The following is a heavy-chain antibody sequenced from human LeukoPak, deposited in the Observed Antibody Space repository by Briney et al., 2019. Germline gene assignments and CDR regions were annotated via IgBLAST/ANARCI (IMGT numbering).Heavy chain of an antibody. V-gene: IGHV3-30*03. J-gene: IGHJ4*02. CDR2: ISNDGSYR. D-gene: IGHD6-19*01. CDR3: ALPSSGWRFDY. CDR1: GFTFSNYG. Sequence: GRSLRLSCEASGFTFSNYGMHWVRRAPGQGLEWVAVISNDGSYRDFADSVKGRFTISRDNPKDTLYLQMNSLRAEDTAVYYCALPSSGWRFDYWGRGALVTVS.